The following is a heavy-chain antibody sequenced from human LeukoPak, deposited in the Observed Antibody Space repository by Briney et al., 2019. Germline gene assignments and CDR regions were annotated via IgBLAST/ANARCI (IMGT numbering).Heavy chain of an antibody. Sequence: GGSLRLSCAASGFTFSSYEMNCVRQAPRKGLEWVSKISSSGSAIYYADSVKGRFTISRDNAKSTLYLQMNSLRVEDTAVYYCARGGSLGYWGQGTLVTVSS. CDR1: GFTFSSYE. J-gene: IGHJ4*02. D-gene: IGHD6-19*01. V-gene: IGHV3-48*03. CDR3: ARGGSLGY. CDR2: ISSSGSAI.